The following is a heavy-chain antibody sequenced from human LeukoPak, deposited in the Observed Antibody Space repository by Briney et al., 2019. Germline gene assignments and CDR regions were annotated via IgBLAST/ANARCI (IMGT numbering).Heavy chain of an antibody. V-gene: IGHV3-21*01. J-gene: IGHJ4*02. Sequence: GGSLRLSCAASGFTFSSYSMNWVRQAPGKGLEWVSSISSSSSYIYYADSVKGRFTISRDNAKNSLYLQMNSLRAEDAAVYYCARPLSSGWRFDYWGQGTLVTVSS. CDR1: GFTFSSYS. CDR3: ARPLSSGWRFDY. CDR2: ISSSSSYI. D-gene: IGHD6-19*01.